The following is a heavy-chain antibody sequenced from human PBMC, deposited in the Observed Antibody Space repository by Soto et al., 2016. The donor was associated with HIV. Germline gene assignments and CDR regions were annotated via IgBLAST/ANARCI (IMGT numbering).Heavy chain of an antibody. CDR3: TRGRVSPDKNFYFFGMDV. D-gene: IGHD3-9*01. J-gene: IGHJ6*02. CDR1: GESLSGYV. CDR2: INHSGST. V-gene: IGHV4-34*02. Sequence: QVQLQQRDAGLWKPSETLFFTCVVHGESLSGYVWSWIRKSPGKGLEWIGEINHSGSTNYNPSLESRVIISADTSKNQFSLNLRSVNAADTAVYYCTRGRVSPDKNFYFFGMDVWGQGTTVTVSS.